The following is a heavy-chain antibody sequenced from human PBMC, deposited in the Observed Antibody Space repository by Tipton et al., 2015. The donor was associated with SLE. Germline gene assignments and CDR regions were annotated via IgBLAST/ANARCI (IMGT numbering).Heavy chain of an antibody. CDR3: ARGGGLTTVTTYAFDI. CDR1: GGSISSYY. V-gene: IGHV4-59*01. D-gene: IGHD4-17*01. CDR2: IYYSGST. Sequence: GLVKPSETLSLTCTVSGGSISSYYWSWIRQPPGKGLEWIGYIYYSGSTNYNPSLKSRVTISVDTSKNQFSLKLSSVTAADTAVYYCARGGGLTTVTTYAFDIWGQGTMVTVSS. J-gene: IGHJ3*02.